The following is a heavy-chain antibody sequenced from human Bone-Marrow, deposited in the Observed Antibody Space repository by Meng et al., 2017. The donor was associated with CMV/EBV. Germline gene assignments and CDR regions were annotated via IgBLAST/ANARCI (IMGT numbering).Heavy chain of an antibody. V-gene: IGHV3-21*01. J-gene: IGHJ6*02. CDR2: IISSSSCI. D-gene: IGHD2-2*01. CDR3: AREGLVVVPAAIHGMDV. CDR1: GFTFSSYS. Sequence: GGSLRLSCAASGFTFSSYSMNWVRQAPGKGLGWVSSIISSSSCIYYAASVKGRFTIPRNNAKNSLYLQMNSLRAEDTAVYYCAREGLVVVPAAIHGMDVWGQGTTVTVSS.